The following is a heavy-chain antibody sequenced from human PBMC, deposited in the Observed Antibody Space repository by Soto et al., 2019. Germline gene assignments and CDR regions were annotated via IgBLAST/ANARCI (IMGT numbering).Heavy chain of an antibody. CDR3: ARALRFLEWDNWFDP. Sequence: GASVKVSCKASGGTFSSYAISWVRQAPGQGLEWMGGIIPIFGTANYAQKFQGRVTITADESTSTAYMELSSLRSEDTAVYYCARALRFLEWDNWFDPWGQGTLVTVGS. J-gene: IGHJ5*02. V-gene: IGHV1-69*13. CDR1: GGTFSSYA. D-gene: IGHD3-3*01. CDR2: IIPIFGTA.